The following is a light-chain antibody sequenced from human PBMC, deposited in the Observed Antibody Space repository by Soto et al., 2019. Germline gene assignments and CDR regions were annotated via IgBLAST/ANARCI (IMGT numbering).Light chain of an antibody. J-gene: IGKJ4*01. CDR1: QSVNNNY. Sequence: EIVLTQSPGTLSLSQGQRATLSGRASQSVNNNYLAWYPQRPGQAPRILIYGASSRATGIPDRFSVIGSGTDFTLPLRRLEPEDFAVDDCQPFGSSPFFCGLTKVDIK. CDR2: GAS. CDR3: QPFGSSPF. V-gene: IGKV3-20*01.